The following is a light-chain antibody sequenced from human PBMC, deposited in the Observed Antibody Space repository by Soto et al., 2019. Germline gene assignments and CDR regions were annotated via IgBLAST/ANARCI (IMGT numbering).Light chain of an antibody. V-gene: IGKV3-15*01. J-gene: IGKJ5*01. Sequence: EIVMTQSPATLSVPPGDRATLSCRASESVRSNLAWYQQKPGQAPRLLIYGASIRAADIPARSSGSGSGTEFTLTISTLQSQDFAIYYCQQYYDWPTITFGQGTRLE. CDR1: ESVRSN. CDR2: GAS. CDR3: QQYYDWPTIT.